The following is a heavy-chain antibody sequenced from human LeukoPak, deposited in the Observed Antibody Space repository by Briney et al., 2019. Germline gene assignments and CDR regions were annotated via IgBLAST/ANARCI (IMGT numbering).Heavy chain of an antibody. CDR3: ARDFGYGDYFFDD. V-gene: IGHV4-4*07. CDR1: GDSINSYY. J-gene: IGHJ4*02. CDR2: LHTSGST. D-gene: IGHD4-17*01. Sequence: SETLSLTCTVSGDSINSYYWSWIRQPAGEGLEWIGRLHTSGSTHYNPSLKSRVTMSVDTSKNQFSLKLSSVTAADTAVYYCARDFGYGDYFFDDWGQGTLVTVSS.